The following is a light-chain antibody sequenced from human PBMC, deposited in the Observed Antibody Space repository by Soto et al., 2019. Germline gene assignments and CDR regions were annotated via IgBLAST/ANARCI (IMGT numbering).Light chain of an antibody. Sequence: DIQMTQSPSVMSASVGDRVTITCRASQDISNYLAWFQQKPGKGPKRLIYAASSSQSGVPSRFSGSGSGTEFTLTISSLQPEDFATYYCLQHNGYPRTFGQGTKVDIK. CDR2: AAS. J-gene: IGKJ1*01. V-gene: IGKV1-17*03. CDR1: QDISNY. CDR3: LQHNGYPRT.